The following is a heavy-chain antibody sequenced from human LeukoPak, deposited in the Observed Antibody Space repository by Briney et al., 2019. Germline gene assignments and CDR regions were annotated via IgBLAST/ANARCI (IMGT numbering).Heavy chain of an antibody. Sequence: PSETLSLTCAVSGYSISSGYYWGWIRQPPGKGLEWIGSIYHSGSTYYNPSLKSRVTISVDTSKNQFSLKLSSVTAADTGVYYCARGLTYYDFWSGHHPGSYYMDVWGKGTTVTVSS. V-gene: IGHV4-38-2*01. CDR2: IYHSGST. CDR1: GYSISSGYY. J-gene: IGHJ6*03. D-gene: IGHD3-3*01. CDR3: ARGLTYYDFWSGHHPGSYYMDV.